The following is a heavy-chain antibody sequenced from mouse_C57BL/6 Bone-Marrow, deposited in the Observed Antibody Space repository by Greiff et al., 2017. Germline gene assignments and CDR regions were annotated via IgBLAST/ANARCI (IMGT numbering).Heavy chain of an antibody. D-gene: IGHD1-1*01. CDR3: ASRGATVVANYDAMDY. CDR2: ISTGGGST. CDR1: GFTFSDYY. V-gene: IGHV5-12*01. Sequence: EVKLVESGGGFVQPGGSLKLSCAASGFTFSDYYMYWVRQTPEQGLEWVAYISTGGGSTYYPDTVKGRFTISTDNAKNTLYLQMSRLKSEDTAMYYCASRGATVVANYDAMDYWGQGTAVTVSS. J-gene: IGHJ4*01.